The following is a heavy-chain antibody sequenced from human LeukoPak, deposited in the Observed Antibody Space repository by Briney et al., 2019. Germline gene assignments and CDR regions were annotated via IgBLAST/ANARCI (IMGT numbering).Heavy chain of an antibody. CDR1: GFSHSP. CDR3: GREGHSSGRAGHRDY. J-gene: IGHJ4*02. V-gene: IGHV3-30*17. CDR2: ISIDGTWQ. D-gene: IGHD3-22*01. Sequence: GGSLRLSCAATGFSHSPMHWVRQAPGKGLEWVAVISIDGTWQDYADSVKGRFTFSRDNSKHALYLEMNSLRSEDTAVYFCGREGHSSGRAGHRDYWGQGTLVTVSA.